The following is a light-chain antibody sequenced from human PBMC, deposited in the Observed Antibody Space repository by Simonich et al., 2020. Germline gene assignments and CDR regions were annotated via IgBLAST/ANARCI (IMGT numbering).Light chain of an antibody. V-gene: IGLV3-21*03. J-gene: IGLJ2*01. CDR1: KIGSKR. Sequence: SYVLTQPPSVSVAPGKTARITCGGNKIGSKRVHWYQQKPGQAPVLVVYDDSDRPSGIPEGFSGSNSGNTATLTISRVEAGDEADYYCQVWDSSSDHVVFGGGTKLTVL. CDR3: QVWDSSSDHVV. CDR2: DDS.